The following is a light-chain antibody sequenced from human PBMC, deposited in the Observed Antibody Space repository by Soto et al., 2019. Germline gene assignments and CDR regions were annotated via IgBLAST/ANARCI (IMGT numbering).Light chain of an antibody. CDR1: SSDVGSYNL. J-gene: IGLJ1*01. Sequence: VLTQPASVSGSPGQSITISCTGTSSDVGSYNLVSWYQQPPGKAPKLMIYEGSKRPSGISNRFSGSKSGNTASLTISGLQAEDEADYYCCSYAGSSTSLYVFGTGNKVTVL. V-gene: IGLV2-23*01. CDR2: EGS. CDR3: CSYAGSSTSLYV.